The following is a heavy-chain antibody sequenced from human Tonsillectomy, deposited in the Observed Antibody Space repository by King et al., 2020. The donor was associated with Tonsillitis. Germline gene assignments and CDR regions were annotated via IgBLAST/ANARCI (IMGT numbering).Heavy chain of an antibody. CDR1: GFTFDDYA. J-gene: IGHJ3*02. CDR2: ISWNSGSI. Sequence: VQLVESGGGLVQPGRSLRLSCAASGFTFDDYAMHWVRHAPGKGLEWVSGISWNSGSIGYADSVKGRFTISRDNAKNSLYLQMNSLRAEDTALYYCAKVSVTGAFDIWGQGTMVTVSS. V-gene: IGHV3-9*01. CDR3: AKVSVTGAFDI. D-gene: IGHD1-14*01.